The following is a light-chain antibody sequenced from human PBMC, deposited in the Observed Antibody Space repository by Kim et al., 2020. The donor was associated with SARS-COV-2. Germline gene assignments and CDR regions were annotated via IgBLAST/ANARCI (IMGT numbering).Light chain of an antibody. CDR2: LSSDGSH. V-gene: IGLV4-69*01. CDR3: QTWGAGIWV. J-gene: IGLJ3*02. CDR1: SGHSSYD. Sequence: QLVLTQPPSASASLGASVKLTCTLSSGHSSYDIAWHQQQPEKGPRYLMKLSSDGSHIKGDGIPDRFSGSTSGAERYLTISSLQSEDEADYYCQTWGAGIWVFGGGTQLTVL.